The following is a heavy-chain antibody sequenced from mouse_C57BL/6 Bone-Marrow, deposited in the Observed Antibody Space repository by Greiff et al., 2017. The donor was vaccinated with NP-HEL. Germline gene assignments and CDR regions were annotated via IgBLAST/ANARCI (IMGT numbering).Heavy chain of an antibody. Sequence: EVQVVESEGGLVQPGSSMKLSCTASGFTFSDYYMAWVRQVPEKGLEWVANINYDGSSTYYLDSLKSRFIISRDNAKNILYLQMSSLKSEDTATYYCARDRGLRYFDVWGTGTTVTVSS. J-gene: IGHJ1*03. CDR3: ARDRGLRYFDV. CDR2: INYDGSST. V-gene: IGHV5-16*01. D-gene: IGHD2-4*01. CDR1: GFTFSDYY.